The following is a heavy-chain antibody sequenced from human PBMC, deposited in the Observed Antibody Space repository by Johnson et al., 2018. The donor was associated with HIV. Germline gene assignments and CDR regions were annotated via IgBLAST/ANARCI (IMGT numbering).Heavy chain of an antibody. Sequence: VQLVESGGGVVQPGRSLRLSCAASGFTFSSYAMHWVRQAPGKGLEWVSYISSSGSTIYYADSVKGRFTISRDNSKNTLYLQMNSLRAEDTAVYYCARDRGAGSSGAFDIWGQGTMVTVSS. CDR1: GFTFSSYA. V-gene: IGHV3-48*01. CDR3: ARDRGAGSSGAFDI. J-gene: IGHJ3*02. CDR2: ISSSGSTI. D-gene: IGHD6-6*01.